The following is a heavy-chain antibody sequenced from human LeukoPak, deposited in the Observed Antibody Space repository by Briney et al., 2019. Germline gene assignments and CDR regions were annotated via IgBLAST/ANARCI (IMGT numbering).Heavy chain of an antibody. CDR3: ATTKEVATMEEDAFDI. V-gene: IGHV1-2*02. Sequence: ASVKVSCKASGYTFTGYYMHWVRQAPGQGLEWMGWINPNSGGTNYAQKFQGRVTMTRDTSISTAYMELSRLRSDDTAVYYCATTKEVATMEEDAFDIWGQGTMVTVSS. J-gene: IGHJ3*02. CDR2: INPNSGGT. CDR1: GYTFTGYY. D-gene: IGHD5-12*01.